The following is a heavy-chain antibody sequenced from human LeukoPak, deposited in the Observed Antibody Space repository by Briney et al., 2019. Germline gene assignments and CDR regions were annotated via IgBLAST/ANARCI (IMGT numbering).Heavy chain of an antibody. CDR3: AKDLRICPRGYVSSSLPFDY. Sequence: GGSLRLSCAASGPTFSSYAMNWVRQAPGKGLEWVSGLRGSGDNTYYADSVKGRFTISRDNSKNTLFLQMNSLRAEDTAIYYCAKDLRICPRGYVSSSLPFDYWGQGTLVTVSS. D-gene: IGHD6-6*01. J-gene: IGHJ4*02. V-gene: IGHV3-23*01. CDR1: GPTFSSYA. CDR2: LRGSGDNT.